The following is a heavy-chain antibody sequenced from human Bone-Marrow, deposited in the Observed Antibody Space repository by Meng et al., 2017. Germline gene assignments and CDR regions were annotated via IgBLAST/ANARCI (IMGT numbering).Heavy chain of an antibody. Sequence: SLKISCAASGFTFDDYAMHWVRQAPGKGLEWVSGISWNSCSIGYADSVKGRFTISRDNATNSLYLQMNSLGAEDTALYYCAKAGDTAMVTGGDFDYWGQGTLVTVSS. CDR3: AKAGDTAMVTGGDFDY. J-gene: IGHJ4*02. V-gene: IGHV3-9*01. CDR1: GFTFDDYA. D-gene: IGHD5-18*01. CDR2: ISWNSCSI.